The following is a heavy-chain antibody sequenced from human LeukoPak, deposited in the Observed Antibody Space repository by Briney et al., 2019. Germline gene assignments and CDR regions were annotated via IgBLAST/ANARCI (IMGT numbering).Heavy chain of an antibody. CDR1: GGSISSGSYY. CDR3: ARVDYDGSGYNFDY. V-gene: IGHV4-61*01. CDR2: IYYSGST. D-gene: IGHD3-22*01. J-gene: IGHJ4*02. Sequence: SEALSLTCSVSGGSISSGSYYWSWIRQPPGKGLEWIGYIYYSGSTNYNPSLKSRVTISGDTSKNQFSLKLSSVTAADTAVYFCARVDYDGSGYNFDYWGQGTLVTVSS.